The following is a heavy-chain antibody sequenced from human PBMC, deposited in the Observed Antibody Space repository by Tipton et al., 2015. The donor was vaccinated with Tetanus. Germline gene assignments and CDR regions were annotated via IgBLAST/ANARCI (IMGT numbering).Heavy chain of an antibody. CDR1: GDSINSGDYY. V-gene: IGHV4-30-4*01. J-gene: IGHJ4*02. Sequence: TLSLTCNVSGDSINSGDYYWSWIRQPPGKGLEWIGYIYYSGSTYYNPSLKSRVTISIDTSKNQFSLRLSSVTAADTAVYYCSSSPGNHYLAFFDYWGQGTQITVSS. CDR2: IYYSGST. D-gene: IGHD2/OR15-2a*01. CDR3: SSSPGNHYLAFFDY.